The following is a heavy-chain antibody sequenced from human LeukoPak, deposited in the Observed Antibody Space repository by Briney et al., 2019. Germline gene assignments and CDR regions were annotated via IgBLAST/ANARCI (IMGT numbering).Heavy chain of an antibody. D-gene: IGHD1-14*01. CDR1: GFAFDTYG. CDR2: ISGSGYNT. J-gene: IGHJ4*02. V-gene: IGHV3-23*01. CDR3: ATSTTSFDY. Sequence: PGGSLRLSCAASGFAFDTYGMTRARQAPGKGLEWVSSISGSGYNTYYADSVKGRFTISRDNSKNTLYLQMNSLRAEDTAIYYCATSTTSFDYWGQGTLVTVSS.